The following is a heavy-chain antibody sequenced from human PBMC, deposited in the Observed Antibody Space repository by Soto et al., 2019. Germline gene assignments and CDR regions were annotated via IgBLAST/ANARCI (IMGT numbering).Heavy chain of an antibody. CDR3: ARGLYYDILTGYYRRNAFDI. D-gene: IGHD3-9*01. J-gene: IGHJ3*02. V-gene: IGHV1-69*01. CDR2: IIPIFSTA. CDR1: GGTFSSYA. Sequence: QVQLVQSGAEVKKPGSSVKVSCKASGGTFSSYAISWVRQAPGQGLEWMGGIIPIFSTANYAQKFQGRVTITADESTSTAYMELSSLRSEDTAVYYCARGLYYDILTGYYRRNAFDIWGQGTMVTVSS.